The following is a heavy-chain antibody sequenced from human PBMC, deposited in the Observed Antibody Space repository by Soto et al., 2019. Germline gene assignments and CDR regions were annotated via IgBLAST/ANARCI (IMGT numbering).Heavy chain of an antibody. D-gene: IGHD4-17*01. CDR1: GFSLPTDRVG. J-gene: IGHJ4*02. V-gene: IGHV2-5*02. CDR2: IYWDDTK. CDR3: AHAYGGRSLY. Sequence: QITLKESGPTLVKPTQTLTLTCTFSGFSLPTDRVGVGWIRQPPGEALEWLAVIYWDDTKTYRPSLESRLTITKHSSKNQVALTMTNMDSVDTATYYCAHAYGGRSLYWGQGTLVTVSS.